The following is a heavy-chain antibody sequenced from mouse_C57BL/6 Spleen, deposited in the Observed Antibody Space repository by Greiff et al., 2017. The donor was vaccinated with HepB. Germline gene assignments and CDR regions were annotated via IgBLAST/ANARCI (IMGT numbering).Heavy chain of an antibody. CDR1: GYTFTDYN. D-gene: IGHD1-1*01. CDR3: ARGGYYGSSYGGYFDY. J-gene: IGHJ2*01. CDR2: INPNNGGT. V-gene: IGHV1-18*01. Sequence: VQLQQSGPELVKPGASVKIPCKASGYTFTDYNMDWVKQSHGKSLEWIGDINPNNGGTIYNQKFKGKATLTVDKSSSTAYMELRSLTSEATAVYYCARGGYYGSSYGGYFDYWGQGTTLTVSS.